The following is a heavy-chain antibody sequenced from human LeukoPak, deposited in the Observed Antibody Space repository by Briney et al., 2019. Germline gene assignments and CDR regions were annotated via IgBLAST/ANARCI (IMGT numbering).Heavy chain of an antibody. Sequence: ASVKVSCKASGYTFTGYYMHWVRQAPGQGLEWMGWINPNSGGTNYAQQFQGRLTMTRDTSIRTAYMELSRLRSDDTAVYYCARVKTMIIVVSLFDYWGQGTLVTVSS. CDR3: ARVKTMIIVVSLFDY. V-gene: IGHV1-2*02. CDR1: GYTFTGYY. D-gene: IGHD3-22*01. J-gene: IGHJ4*02. CDR2: INPNSGGT.